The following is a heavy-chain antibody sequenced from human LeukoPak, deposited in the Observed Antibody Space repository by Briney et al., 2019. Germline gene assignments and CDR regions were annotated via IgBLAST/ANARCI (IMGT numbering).Heavy chain of an antibody. CDR3: AKSPLRGTAAAIDY. V-gene: IGHV3-30*18. Sequence: GSLRLSCAASGFTFNNYGMHWVRQAPGKGLEWVAVISYDGRNKHYPDSVKGRFTISRDISTDTLWLQMDSLRTEDTAVYYCAKSPLRGTAAAIDYWGQGTLVTVSS. CDR1: GFTFNNYG. J-gene: IGHJ4*02. CDR2: ISYDGRNK. D-gene: IGHD2-2*01.